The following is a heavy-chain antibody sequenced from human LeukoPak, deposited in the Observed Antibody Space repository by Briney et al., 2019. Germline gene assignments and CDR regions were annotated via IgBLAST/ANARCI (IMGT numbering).Heavy chain of an antibody. J-gene: IGHJ5*02. D-gene: IGHD1-14*01. Sequence: KPGGSLRLSCAASGFNVSDYYMSWIRQAPGKGLEWVSYISSSSYTNYADSVKGRFTISRDNAKNSLYLQMNSLRAEDTAVYYCARGGSRKWFDPWGQGTLVTVSS. CDR1: GFNVSDYY. V-gene: IGHV3-11*06. CDR3: ARGGSRKWFDP. CDR2: ISSSSYT.